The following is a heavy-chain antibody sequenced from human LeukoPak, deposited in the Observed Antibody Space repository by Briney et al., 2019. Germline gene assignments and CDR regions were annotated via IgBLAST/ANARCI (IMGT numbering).Heavy chain of an antibody. V-gene: IGHV4-34*01. Sequence: SETLSLTCAVYGGSISGYYWSWIRQPPGKGLEWIGEINHSGSANCNPSLKSRVTISLETSKKQFSLKLSSVTAADTAVYYCARKKVGSMGRGNYYYGMDVWGQGTTVTVSS. D-gene: IGHD3-10*01. CDR1: GGSISGYY. J-gene: IGHJ6*02. CDR2: INHSGSA. CDR3: ARKKVGSMGRGNYYYGMDV.